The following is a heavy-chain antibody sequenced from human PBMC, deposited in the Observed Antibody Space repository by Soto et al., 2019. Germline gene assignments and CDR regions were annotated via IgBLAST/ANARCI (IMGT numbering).Heavy chain of an antibody. D-gene: IGHD3-9*01. CDR3: ARVRVLRYFVWLPRPGYYYYMDV. CDR1: GGSFSGYY. Sequence: QVQLQQWGAGLLKPSETLSLTCAVYGGSFSGYYWSWIRQPLGKGLEWIGEINHSGSTHYNPSIKSRVPISVGTSRIQFTLKLSSVTAADTAVYYCARVRVLRYFVWLPRPGYYYYMDVWGKGTTVTVSS. J-gene: IGHJ6*03. CDR2: INHSGST. V-gene: IGHV4-34*01.